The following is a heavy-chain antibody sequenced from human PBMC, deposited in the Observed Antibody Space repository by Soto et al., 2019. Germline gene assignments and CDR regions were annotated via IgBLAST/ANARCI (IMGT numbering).Heavy chain of an antibody. CDR2: INHSGST. D-gene: IGHD1-1*01. V-gene: IGHV4-34*01. Sequence: QVQLQQWGAGLLKPSETLSLTCAVYGGSFSGYYWSWIRQPPGKGLEWIGEINHSGSTNYNPSLKSRVTISVDTSKNQFSLKLSSVTAADTAVYYCAGGLKSTTGTYYYYYYMDVWGKGTTVTVSS. CDR1: GGSFSGYY. CDR3: AGGLKSTTGTYYYYYYMDV. J-gene: IGHJ6*03.